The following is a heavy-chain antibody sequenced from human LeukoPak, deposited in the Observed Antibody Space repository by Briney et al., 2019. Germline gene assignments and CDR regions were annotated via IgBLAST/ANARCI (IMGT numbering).Heavy chain of an antibody. V-gene: IGHV4-59*08. Sequence: SETLSLTCIVSGGSISSYYWSWIRQSPVKGLEWIGYIYYSGSTTYNPSLKSRVTISVDTSKNQFSLKLSSVTAADTAVYYCARIGSSVYYSHWYFDLWGRGTLVTVSS. CDR1: GGSISSYY. CDR3: ARIGSSVYYSHWYFDL. J-gene: IGHJ2*01. D-gene: IGHD3-22*01. CDR2: IYYSGST.